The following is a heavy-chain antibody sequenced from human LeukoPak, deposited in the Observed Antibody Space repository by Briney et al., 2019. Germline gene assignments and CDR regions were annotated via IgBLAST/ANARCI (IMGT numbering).Heavy chain of an antibody. V-gene: IGHV3-21*01. D-gene: IGHD2-2*01. CDR2: ISSSSSNI. CDR1: GFTFSRYS. CDR3: ASGQLNAFDI. Sequence: GGSLRLSCAASGFTFSRYSMNWVREAPGKGLEWVSYISSSSSNIYYADSVKGRFTISRDNAKNSLYLQMNSLRAEDTAVYYCASGQLNAFDIWGQGTMVTVSS. J-gene: IGHJ3*02.